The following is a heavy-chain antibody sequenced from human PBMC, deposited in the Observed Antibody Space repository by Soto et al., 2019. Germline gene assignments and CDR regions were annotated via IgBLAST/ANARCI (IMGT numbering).Heavy chain of an antibody. CDR2: IYYSGST. V-gene: IGHV4-59*12. CDR3: ARDGKGYDYVWGSYRSHYYYYGMDV. Sequence: PSETLSLTCTVSGGSISSYYWSWIRQPPGKGLEWIGYIYYSGSTNYNPSLKSRVTISVDTSKNQFSLKLSSVTAADTAVYYCARDGKGYDYVWGSYRSHYYYYGMDVWGQGTTVTVSS. D-gene: IGHD3-16*02. J-gene: IGHJ6*02. CDR1: GGSISSYY.